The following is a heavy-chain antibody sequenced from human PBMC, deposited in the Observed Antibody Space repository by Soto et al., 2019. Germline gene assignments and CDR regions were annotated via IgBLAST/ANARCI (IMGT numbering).Heavy chain of an antibody. CDR2: MSYDGSNK. D-gene: IGHD3-16*01. Sequence: QVQLVESGGGVVQPGRSLRLSCAASGFTFSSYAMHWVRQAPGKGLEWMAVMSYDGSNKYYADSVKGRFTISRDNSKNTLYLQMNSLRAEDTGLYYCAGDGGSYWGQGTLVIVSS. V-gene: IGHV3-30-3*01. CDR3: AGDGGSY. CDR1: GFTFSSYA. J-gene: IGHJ4*02.